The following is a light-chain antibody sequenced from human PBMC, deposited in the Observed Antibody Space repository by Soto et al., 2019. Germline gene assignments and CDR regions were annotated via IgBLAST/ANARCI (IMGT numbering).Light chain of an antibody. Sequence: QSVLTQPASVSGSPGQSITISCTGTSSDIGGYNYVSWYQQHPGKATKLMIYDVSNRPSGVSYRFSGSKSGNTASLTISGLQAEDEADYYCSAYTSSSTYVVGTGTKVTVL. CDR2: DVS. CDR3: SAYTSSSTYV. V-gene: IGLV2-14*01. CDR1: SSDIGGYNY. J-gene: IGLJ1*01.